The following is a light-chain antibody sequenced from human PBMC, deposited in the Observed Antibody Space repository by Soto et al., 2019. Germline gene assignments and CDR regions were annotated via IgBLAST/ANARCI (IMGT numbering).Light chain of an antibody. J-gene: IGLJ2*01. CDR3: VSCTGRPPHVT. V-gene: IGLV2-14*03. CDR1: SNDIGGYKY. Sequence: QSALTQPASVSGSPGQSITISCTGTSNDIGGYKYVSWYQQHPGKAPKLMIYDVTARPSGVSNRFSGSKSGNTASLTISGLQPEDGVNYYCVSCTGRPPHVTFGGGTTLP. CDR2: DVT.